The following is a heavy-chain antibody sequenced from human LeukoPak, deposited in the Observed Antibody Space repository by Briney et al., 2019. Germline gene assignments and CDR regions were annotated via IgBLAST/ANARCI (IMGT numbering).Heavy chain of an antibody. D-gene: IGHD4-17*01. CDR1: GFTFSSYS. J-gene: IGHJ4*02. CDR2: ISSSSSYI. V-gene: IGHV3-21*04. Sequence: PGGSLRLSCAASGFTFSSYSMNWVRQAPGKGLEWVSSISSSSSYIYYADSVKGRFTISRDNAKNTLYLQMNSLRAEDTAVYYCAKDSADRRIRGPTDYWGQGTLVTVSS. CDR3: AKDSADRRIRGPTDY.